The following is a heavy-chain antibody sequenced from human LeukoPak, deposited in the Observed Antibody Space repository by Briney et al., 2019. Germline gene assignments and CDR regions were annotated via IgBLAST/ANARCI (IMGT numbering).Heavy chain of an antibody. CDR1: GFTFGTYW. V-gene: IGHV3-74*01. J-gene: IGHJ4*02. CDR3: AREILEPGKTHEY. Sequence: GGSLRLSCVASGFTFGTYWMHWGRQAPGKGLVWVSGINSDGGTTTYADSVKGRFTISRDNAKNTLYLQMDSLRAEDTAMYYCAREILEPGKTHEYWGQGTLVTVSS. CDR2: INSDGGTT. D-gene: IGHD1-1*01.